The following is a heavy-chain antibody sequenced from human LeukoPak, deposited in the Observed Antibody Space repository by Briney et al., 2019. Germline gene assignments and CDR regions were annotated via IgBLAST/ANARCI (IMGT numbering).Heavy chain of an antibody. CDR3: AKSLDYRAINWFDP. CDR2: ISDSGGST. V-gene: IGHV3-23*01. Sequence: GGSLRLSCAVSGITLNNYGMTWVRQAPGKGLEWVAGISDSGGSTKYADSVKGRFTISRDNPKNTLYLQMNSLRAEDTAVYYCAKSLDYRAINWFDPWGQGTLVTVSS. CDR1: GITLNNYG. D-gene: IGHD1-26*01. J-gene: IGHJ5*02.